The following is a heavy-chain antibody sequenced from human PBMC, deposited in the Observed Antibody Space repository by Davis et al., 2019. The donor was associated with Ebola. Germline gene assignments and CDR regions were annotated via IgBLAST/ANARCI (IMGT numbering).Heavy chain of an antibody. D-gene: IGHD3-22*01. CDR1: AFTFGDYA. Sequence: GGSLRLSCAASAFTFGDYAMHWVRQAPGKGLEWVSPVRWDGRNTAYADSVRGRFTISRDNSKKFLYLQMNGLRAEDTALYYCTAYDSTFRNYWGQGTLVTVSS. V-gene: IGHV3-43D*03. J-gene: IGHJ4*02. CDR2: VRWDGRNT. CDR3: TAYDSTFRNY.